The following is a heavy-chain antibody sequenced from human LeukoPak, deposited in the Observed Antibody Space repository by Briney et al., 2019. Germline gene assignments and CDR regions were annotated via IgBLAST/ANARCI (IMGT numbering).Heavy chain of an antibody. CDR2: INWNGGST. V-gene: IGHV3-20*04. CDR3: ARVRSQAVADTYYYHMDV. CDR1: GFTFDDYG. J-gene: IGHJ6*03. D-gene: IGHD6-19*01. Sequence: GGSLTLSCAVSGFTFDDYGMSCVRQTPGKGLEWVSAINWNGGSTGYADSVKGRFTLSRDHANNSLYLQMNSLRAGHTCIYYCARVRSQAVADTYYYHMDVRGKGTKVADS.